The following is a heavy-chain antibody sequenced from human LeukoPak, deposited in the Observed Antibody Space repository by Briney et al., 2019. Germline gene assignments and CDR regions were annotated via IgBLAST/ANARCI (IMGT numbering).Heavy chain of an antibody. J-gene: IGHJ4*02. D-gene: IGHD3-16*01. CDR3: ARWGAGPGVWCYFDY. CDR1: GYTFSSHD. CDR2: MNPNSGNT. Sequence: ASVKVSCKASGYTFSSHDINWVRQVPGHGLEWMGWMNPNSGNTGSAQKFQGRVTMTRNTSISTAYMELSSLRSEDTAVYYCARWGAGPGVWCYFDYWGQGTLVTVSS. V-gene: IGHV1-8*01.